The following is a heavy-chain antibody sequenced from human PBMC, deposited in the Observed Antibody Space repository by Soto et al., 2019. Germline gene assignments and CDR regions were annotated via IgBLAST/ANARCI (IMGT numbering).Heavy chain of an antibody. V-gene: IGHV4-39*01. J-gene: IGHJ4*02. CDR3: ARRGSSSWYGY. D-gene: IGHD6-13*01. CDR2: IYYSGST. CDR1: GGSISSNSYY. Sequence: QLQLQESGPGLVKPSETLSLTCTVSGGSISSNSYYWGWIRQPPGKGLEWIGSIYYSGSTYYNPSLQILVTLSVDTSKTQFSLQLSSVTAADTAVYYCARRGSSSWYGYWGQGTLVTVSS.